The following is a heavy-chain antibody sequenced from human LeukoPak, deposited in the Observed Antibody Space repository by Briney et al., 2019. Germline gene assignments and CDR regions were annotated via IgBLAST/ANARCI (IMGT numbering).Heavy chain of an antibody. V-gene: IGHV3-7*04. CDR3: AGGSGWLIDY. D-gene: IGHD6-19*01. CDR2: IKQDGSEK. Sequence: GGSLRLSCAASGFTFSSYGMHWVRRAPGKGLEWVANIKQDGSEKYYMDSVKGRFTISRDNAKNSLYLQMNSLRADDTAVYFCAGGSGWLIDYWGQGTLVTVSS. CDR1: GFTFSSYG. J-gene: IGHJ4*02.